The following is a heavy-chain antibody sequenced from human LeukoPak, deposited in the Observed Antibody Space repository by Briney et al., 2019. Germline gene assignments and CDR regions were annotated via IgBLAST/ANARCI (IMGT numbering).Heavy chain of an antibody. D-gene: IGHD2-2*01. CDR3: ASGHDPKDCSSTSCYAGAFAY. J-gene: IGHJ4*02. CDR2: IYSGGST. CDR1: GFTVSSNY. Sequence: GGSLRLSCAASGFTVSSNYMSWVRQAPGKGLEWVSVIYSGGSTYYADSVKGRFTISRDDSKNTLYLQMNSLRAEDTAVYYCASGHDPKDCSSTSCYAGAFAYWGQGTLVTVSS. V-gene: IGHV3-53*01.